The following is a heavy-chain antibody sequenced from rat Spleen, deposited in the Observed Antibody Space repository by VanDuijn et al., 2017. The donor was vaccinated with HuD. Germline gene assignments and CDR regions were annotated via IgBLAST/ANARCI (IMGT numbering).Heavy chain of an antibody. Sequence: EVQLVESGGGLVQPGRTLKLSCAASGFTFSNYDMAWVRQAPTKGLEWVASISYEGSSTYYGDSVKGRFTISRDNAKSTLYLQMNSLRSEDTATYYCARYPYTTDDWYFDFWGPGTMVTVSS. D-gene: IGHD1-6*01. V-gene: IGHV5-22*01. J-gene: IGHJ1*01. CDR2: ISYEGSST. CDR1: GFTFSNYD. CDR3: ARYPYTTDDWYFDF.